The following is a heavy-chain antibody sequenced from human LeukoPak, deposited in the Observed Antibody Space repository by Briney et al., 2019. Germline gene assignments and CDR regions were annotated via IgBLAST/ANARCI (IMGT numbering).Heavy chain of an antibody. D-gene: IGHD3-3*01. Sequence: PSETLSLTCTVSGVSISSSYWSWIRQPAGKGLEWIGRIYTSGSTNYNPSLKSRVTISVDTSKNQFSLKLSSVTAADTAVYYCARAWGDYDFWSGPFDYWGQGTLVTVSS. CDR3: ARAWGDYDFWSGPFDY. V-gene: IGHV4-4*07. CDR2: IYTSGST. J-gene: IGHJ4*02. CDR1: GVSISSSY.